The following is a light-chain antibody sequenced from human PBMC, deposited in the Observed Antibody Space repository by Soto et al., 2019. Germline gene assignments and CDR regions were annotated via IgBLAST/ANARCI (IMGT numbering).Light chain of an antibody. CDR1: SSDVGGYNY. J-gene: IGLJ1*01. CDR3: CSYAGTYSSFV. Sequence: QSALTQPRSVSGSPGQSVTISCTGTSSDVGGYNYVSWYQEHPGRAPKLMIYDVSIRPSGVPDRFSGSKSGNTASLTISGLLAEGEADYYCCSYAGTYSSFVFGSGTKVTVL. CDR2: DVS. V-gene: IGLV2-11*01.